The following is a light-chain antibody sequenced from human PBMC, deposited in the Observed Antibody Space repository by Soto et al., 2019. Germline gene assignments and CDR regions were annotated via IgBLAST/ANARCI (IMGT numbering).Light chain of an antibody. J-gene: IGKJ1*01. CDR1: HNIFIW. CDR2: DAS. V-gene: IGKV1-5*01. CDR3: QQYNSYRWT. Sequence: DIQMTQSPSTLSASVGDTVTITCRASHNIFIWLAWYQHKPGKAPKLLIFDASSLHAGVPSRFSGSKSGTEFTLTIGSLQPDDFATYYCQQYNSYRWTFGQGTKVEIK.